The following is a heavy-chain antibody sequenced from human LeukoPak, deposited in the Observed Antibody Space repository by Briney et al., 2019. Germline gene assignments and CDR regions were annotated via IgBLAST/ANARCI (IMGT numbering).Heavy chain of an antibody. Sequence: PSETLSLTCTVSGGSISIDYWSWIRQPPGEGLEWIGYIYYSWSTNYNPSLKSRVTISVDTSKNQFSLKLSSVTAADTAVYYCARGGGSYTNYYYYMAVWGKGTTVTISS. CDR2: IYYSWST. CDR3: ARGGGSYTNYYYYMAV. V-gene: IGHV4-59*01. J-gene: IGHJ6*03. CDR1: GGSISIDY. D-gene: IGHD1-26*01.